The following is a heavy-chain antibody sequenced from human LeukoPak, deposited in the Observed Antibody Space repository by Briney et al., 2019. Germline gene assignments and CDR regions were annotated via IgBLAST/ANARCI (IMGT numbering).Heavy chain of an antibody. CDR2: IYYSGST. J-gene: IGHJ4*02. CDR3: ARLTGTLDY. Sequence: SETLSLTCTVSGGSISSSTYYWGWIRQPPGKGLEWIGSIYYSGSTFYNPSLKSRFTISVDTSKNQFSLKLSSVTAADTAVYYCARLTGTLDYWGQGTLVTVSS. V-gene: IGHV4-39*01. D-gene: IGHD1-1*01. CDR1: GGSISSSTYY.